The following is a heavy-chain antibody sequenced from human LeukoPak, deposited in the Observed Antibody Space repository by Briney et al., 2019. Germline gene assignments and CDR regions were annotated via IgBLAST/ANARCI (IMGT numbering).Heavy chain of an antibody. CDR1: GGSISSSSYY. CDR2: IYYSGST. CDR3: NVGFLEWYPLDY. D-gene: IGHD3-3*01. V-gene: IGHV4-39*01. J-gene: IGHJ4*02. Sequence: PSETLSLTCTVSGGSISSSSYYWGWIRQPPGKGLEWIGSIYYSGSTYYNPSLKSRVTISVDTSKNQFSLKLSSVTAADTAVYYCNVGFLEWYPLDYWGQGTLVTVSS.